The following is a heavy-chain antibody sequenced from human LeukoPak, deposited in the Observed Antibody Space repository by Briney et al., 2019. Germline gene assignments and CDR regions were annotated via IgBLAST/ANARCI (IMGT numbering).Heavy chain of an antibody. CDR3: ASPAMAFIDQGRYNYYYYMDV. J-gene: IGHJ6*03. Sequence: PSETLSLTCTVSDGSINTYYWSWIRQPAGKGLEWIGRIYTSGNTYYNPSLKSRVTMSIDTSKTQFSLKLSSVTAADTAVYYCASPAMAFIDQGRYNYYYYMDVWGKGTTVTVSS. D-gene: IGHD5-18*01. CDR1: DGSINTYY. CDR2: IYTSGNT. V-gene: IGHV4-4*07.